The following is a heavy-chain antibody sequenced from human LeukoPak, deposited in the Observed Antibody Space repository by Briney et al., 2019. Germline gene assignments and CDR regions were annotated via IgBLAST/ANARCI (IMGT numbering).Heavy chain of an antibody. D-gene: IGHD3-22*01. J-gene: IGHJ4*02. Sequence: SETLSLTCTVSGYSINSGYTWGWIRQPPGKGLEWIGNIYHSGGTYYNPSLTSRVTISVDTSKNQFSLKLSSVTAADTAVYYCRLDCIDYYSFDYWGQGTLVTVSS. V-gene: IGHV4-38-2*02. CDR2: IYHSGGT. CDR1: GYSINSGYT. CDR3: RLDCIDYYSFDY.